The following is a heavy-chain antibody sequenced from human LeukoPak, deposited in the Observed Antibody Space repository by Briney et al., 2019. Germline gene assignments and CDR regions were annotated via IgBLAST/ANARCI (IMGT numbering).Heavy chain of an antibody. CDR3: ARVYCSSTSCYPYYMDV. Sequence: PSETLSLTCTVSGGSISSGGYYWSWIRQPPGKGLEWIGYIYHSGSTYYNPSLKSRVTISVDRSKNQFSLKLSSVTAADTAVYYCARVYCSSTSCYPYYMDVWGKGTTVTVSS. D-gene: IGHD2-2*01. J-gene: IGHJ6*03. V-gene: IGHV4-30-2*01. CDR1: GGSISSGGYY. CDR2: IYHSGST.